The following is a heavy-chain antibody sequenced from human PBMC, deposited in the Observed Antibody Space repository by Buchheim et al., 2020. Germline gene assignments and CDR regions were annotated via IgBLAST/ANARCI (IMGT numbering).Heavy chain of an antibody. D-gene: IGHD4/OR15-4a*01. V-gene: IGHV3-23*01. Sequence: EVQLLESGGGLVQPGGSLRLSCAASGFTFSIYAMSWVRQAPGKGLEWVSAISASGGSTYYADSVEGRFTMSRDNSKSTLHLQMDSLRVDDTAVYYCAKSPFVVPPPNYFDPWGQGT. CDR3: AKSPFVVPPPNYFDP. J-gene: IGHJ5*02. CDR2: ISASGGST. CDR1: GFTFSIYA.